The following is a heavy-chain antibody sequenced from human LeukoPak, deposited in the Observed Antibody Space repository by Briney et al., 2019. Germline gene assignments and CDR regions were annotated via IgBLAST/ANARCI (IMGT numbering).Heavy chain of an antibody. CDR3: ARNIPRVPAAGDY. CDR1: GGSFSGYY. Sequence: SETLSLTCAVYGGSFSGYYWSWIRQPPGKGLEWIGEINHSGSTNYNPSLKSRVTISVDTSKNQFSLKLSSATAADTAVYYCARNIPRVPAAGDYWGQGTLVTVSS. V-gene: IGHV4-34*01. CDR2: INHSGST. D-gene: IGHD6-13*01. J-gene: IGHJ4*02.